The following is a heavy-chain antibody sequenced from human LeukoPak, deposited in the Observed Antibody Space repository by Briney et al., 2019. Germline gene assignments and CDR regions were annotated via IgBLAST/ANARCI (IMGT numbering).Heavy chain of an antibody. D-gene: IGHD3-10*01. CDR3: ARDAGSGSYYYYYMDV. V-gene: IGHV1-18*01. Sequence: ASVKVSCKASGYTFTSYGISWVRQAPGQGREWMGWISAYNGNTNYAQKLQGRVTMTTDTSTSTAYMELRSLRSDDTAVYYCARDAGSGSYYYYYMDVWGKGTTVTISS. CDR2: ISAYNGNT. CDR1: GYTFTSYG. J-gene: IGHJ6*03.